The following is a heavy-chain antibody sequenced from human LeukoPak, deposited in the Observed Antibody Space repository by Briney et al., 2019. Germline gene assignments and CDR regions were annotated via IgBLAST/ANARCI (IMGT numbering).Heavy chain of an antibody. CDR2: IRYDGSNK. D-gene: IGHD3-10*01. Sequence: GGSLRLSCAASGFTFSSYGMHWVRQAPGKGLEWVAFIRYDGSNKYYADSVKGRFTISRDNSKNTLYLQMNSLRAEDTAVYYCAKDLLELLWFDVPPNWGQGTLVTVSS. CDR1: GFTFSSYG. J-gene: IGHJ4*02. CDR3: AKDLLELLWFDVPPN. V-gene: IGHV3-30*02.